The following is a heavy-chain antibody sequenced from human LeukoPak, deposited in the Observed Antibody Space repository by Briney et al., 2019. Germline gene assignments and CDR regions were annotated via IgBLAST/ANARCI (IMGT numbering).Heavy chain of an antibody. V-gene: IGHV4-39*07. CDR1: GGSISSSSYY. CDR3: ARDRGSYYYYYMDV. D-gene: IGHD1-26*01. Sequence: PSETLSLTCTVSGGSISSSSYYWGWIRQPPGKGLEWIGEINDSGSANYNPSLKSRVTISVDTSKNQFSLKLSSVTAADTAVYYCARDRGSYYYYYMDVWGKGTTVTVSS. CDR2: INDSGSA. J-gene: IGHJ6*03.